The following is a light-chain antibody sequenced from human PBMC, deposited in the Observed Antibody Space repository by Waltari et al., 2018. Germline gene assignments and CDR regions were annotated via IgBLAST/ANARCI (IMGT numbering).Light chain of an antibody. CDR1: QNIGTN. CDR2: GAS. CDR3: QQYNDWPREA. Sequence: VMTQSPATLSVSPGERATLSCRARQNIGTNVAWYQQKPGQAPRLLIYGASTRATGLPARFAGSGSGTDFTLTITSLQSEDFAVYYCQQYNDWPREAFGPGTKVDMK. J-gene: IGKJ3*01. V-gene: IGKV3-15*01.